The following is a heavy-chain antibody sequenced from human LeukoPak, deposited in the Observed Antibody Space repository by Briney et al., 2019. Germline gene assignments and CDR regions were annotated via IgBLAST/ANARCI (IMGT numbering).Heavy chain of an antibody. V-gene: IGHV4-34*01. Sequence: SETLSLTCAVYGGSFSGYYWSWIRQPPGKGLEWIGEINHSGSTNYNPSLKSRVTISVDTSKNQFSLKLSSVTAADTAVYYCARGPASWYVVPAARRYYYGMDVWGQGTTVTVSS. J-gene: IGHJ6*02. CDR2: INHSGST. CDR1: GGSFSGYY. D-gene: IGHD2-2*01. CDR3: ARGPASWYVVPAARRYYYGMDV.